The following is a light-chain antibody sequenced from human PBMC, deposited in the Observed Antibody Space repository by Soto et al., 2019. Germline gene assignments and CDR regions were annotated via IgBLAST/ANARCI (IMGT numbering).Light chain of an antibody. CDR3: QQYNNWPPIT. V-gene: IGKV3-11*01. CDR2: DAS. J-gene: IGKJ5*01. CDR1: QSVSTY. Sequence: EIVMTQSPVTLSVSPGERATLSRRASQSVSTYLAWCQQKPGQAPRLLIYDASNRATGIPARFSGSGSGTDFTPTISSLEPEDFAVYYCQQYNNWPPITFGQGTRLENK.